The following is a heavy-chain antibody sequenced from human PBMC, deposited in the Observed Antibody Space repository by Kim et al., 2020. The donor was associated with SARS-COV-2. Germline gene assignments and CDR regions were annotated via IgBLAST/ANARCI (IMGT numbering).Heavy chain of an antibody. CDR1: GFTFSSYS. CDR2: ISSSSSTI. J-gene: IGHJ6*03. CDR3: ARQGRPQQQWLVLGGGYYYYYMDV. V-gene: IGHV3-48*02. D-gene: IGHD6-19*01. Sequence: GGSLRLSCAASGFTFSSYSMNWVRQAPGKGLEWVSYISSSSSTIYYADSVKGRFTISRDNAKNSLYLQMNSLRDEDTAVYYCARQGRPQQQWLVLGGGYYYYYMDVWGKGTTVTVSS.